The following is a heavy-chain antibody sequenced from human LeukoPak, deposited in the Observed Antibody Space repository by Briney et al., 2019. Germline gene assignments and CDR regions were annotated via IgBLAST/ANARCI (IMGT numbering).Heavy chain of an antibody. V-gene: IGHV3-30*02. CDR1: GFTFSSYG. CDR2: IRYDGSNK. J-gene: IGHJ4*02. CDR3: ARERIIVHYFDSGAYSDY. Sequence: PGGSLRLSCAASGFTFSSYGMHWVRQAPGKGLEWVAFIRYDGSNKYYADSVKGRFTISRDNSKNTLYLQMNSLRAEDTAVYYCARERIIVHYFDSGAYSDYWGQGALVTVSS. D-gene: IGHD3-22*01.